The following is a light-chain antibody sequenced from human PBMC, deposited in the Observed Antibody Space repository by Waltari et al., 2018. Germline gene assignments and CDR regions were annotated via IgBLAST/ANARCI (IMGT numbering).Light chain of an antibody. Sequence: EIVFTQSPATLSLSPGERATLSCRASQSVTSYLAWYQQKPGQAPRLLIYNASNRAAGIPARFSGSGSGTDFTLTISSLEPEDFAVYYCQQRSNWLWTFGQGTKVEV. J-gene: IGKJ1*01. CDR2: NAS. V-gene: IGKV3-11*01. CDR3: QQRSNWLWT. CDR1: QSVTSY.